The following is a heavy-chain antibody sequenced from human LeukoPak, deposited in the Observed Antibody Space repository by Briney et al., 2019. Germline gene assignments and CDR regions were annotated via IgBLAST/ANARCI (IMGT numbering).Heavy chain of an antibody. CDR2: ISSSGSTI. CDR3: ARERMYSGSGSTFPYYDY. V-gene: IGHV3-11*04. CDR1: GFTFSDYY. D-gene: IGHD3-10*01. J-gene: IGHJ4*02. Sequence: GGSLRLSCAASGFTFSDYYMSWIRQAPGKGLEWVSYISSSGSTIYYADSVKGRFTISRDNARNALFLEMNSLRAEDTAVYYCARERMYSGSGSTFPYYDYWGQGTLVIVSS.